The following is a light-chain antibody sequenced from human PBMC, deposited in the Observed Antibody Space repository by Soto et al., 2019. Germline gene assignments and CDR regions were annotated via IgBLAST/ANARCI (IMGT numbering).Light chain of an antibody. CDR2: GAS. V-gene: IGKV3-15*01. CDR3: QQSNSYPVT. J-gene: IGKJ5*01. CDR1: QSVSSN. Sequence: EIVMTQSPGTMSLSPGERATLSCGASQSVSSNLAWYQQKPGQAPRLLIYGASTRATGIPARFSGSGSGTEGTLTISSLKADDCATYVGQQSNSYPVTFGQGTRLEIK.